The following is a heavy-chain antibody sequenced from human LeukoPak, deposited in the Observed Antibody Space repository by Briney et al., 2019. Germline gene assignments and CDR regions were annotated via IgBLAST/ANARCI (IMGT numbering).Heavy chain of an antibody. CDR2: IKQDGSEK. J-gene: IGHJ5*02. Sequence: GGSLRLSCAASGFTFSSYWMSWVRQAPGKGLEWVANIKQDGSEKYYVDSVKGRFTISRDNAKNSLYLQMNSLRAEDTAVYYCASAKVSLAFDPWGQGTLVTVSS. CDR3: ASAKVSLAFDP. V-gene: IGHV3-7*01. CDR1: GFTFSSYW. D-gene: IGHD4/OR15-4a*01.